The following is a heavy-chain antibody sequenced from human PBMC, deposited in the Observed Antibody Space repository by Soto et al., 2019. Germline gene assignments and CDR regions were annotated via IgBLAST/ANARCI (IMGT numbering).Heavy chain of an antibody. CDR1: GSTFSSYT. D-gene: IGHD4-17*01. V-gene: IGHV1-69*02. J-gene: IGHJ6*03. CDR3: AGWLKGSTLTKGPDPRCRPYDYMDV. Sequence: QVQLVQSGAEVKKPGSSVKVSCKASGSTFSSYTISWVRQAPGQGLEWMGRIIPILGMANYAQKFKGRVTITADQSTNEAHMELRSLRSEDTAVYYCAGWLKGSTLTKGPDPRCRPYDYMDVWGKGTTVAVSS. CDR2: IIPILGMA.